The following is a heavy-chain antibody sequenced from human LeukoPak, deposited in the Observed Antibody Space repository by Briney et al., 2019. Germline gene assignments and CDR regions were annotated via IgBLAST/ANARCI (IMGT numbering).Heavy chain of an antibody. CDR3: ARDHGIVLMVYAMDY. D-gene: IGHD2-8*01. V-gene: IGHV3-48*01. J-gene: IGHJ4*02. CDR1: GFTFSSYS. CDR2: ISSSSRDI. Sequence: GGSLRLSCAASGFTFSSYSMNWVRQAPGKGLEWISYISSSSRDIDYADYVKGRFTISRDNDRNSLYLQMDSLRAEDTGVYYCARDHGIVLMVYAMDYWGQGTPVTVSS.